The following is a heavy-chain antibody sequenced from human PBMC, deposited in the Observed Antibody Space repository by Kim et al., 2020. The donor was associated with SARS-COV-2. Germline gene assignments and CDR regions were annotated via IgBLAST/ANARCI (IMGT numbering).Heavy chain of an antibody. Sequence: GGSLRLSCAASGFTFRSYWMQWVRQVPGKGLVWVSRINSDGTSTSYADSVKGRFTISRDNAKNMLYLQMNSLRAEDTAVYYCVRDVVGPTKSGFDYWGQGTLVTVSS. V-gene: IGHV3-74*01. J-gene: IGHJ4*02. D-gene: IGHD1-26*01. CDR2: INSDGTST. CDR3: VRDVVGPTKSGFDY. CDR1: GFTFRSYW.